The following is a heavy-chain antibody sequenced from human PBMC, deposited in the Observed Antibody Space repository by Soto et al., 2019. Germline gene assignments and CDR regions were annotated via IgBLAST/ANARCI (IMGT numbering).Heavy chain of an antibody. J-gene: IGHJ4*02. CDR2: ISSNGGSA. D-gene: IGHD2-21*02. CDR1: GFIFSSYV. Sequence: GGSLRLSCSASGFIFSSYVMYWVRQAPGKGLEYVSAISSNGGSAYYEDSVKGRFTISRDNSKNTLYLQMSSLRAEDTAVYYCVKYDAYCGGDCLVGPINWGQGTLVTVSS. CDR3: VKYDAYCGGDCLVGPIN. V-gene: IGHV3-64D*08.